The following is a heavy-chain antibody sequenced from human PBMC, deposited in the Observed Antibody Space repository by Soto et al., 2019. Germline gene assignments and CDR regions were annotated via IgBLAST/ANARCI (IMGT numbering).Heavy chain of an antibody. V-gene: IGHV3-30-3*01. D-gene: IGHD3-22*01. CDR1: GFTFSSYA. CDR3: ARAFSGEYFDSSGSVFFAY. Sequence: QVQLVESGGGVVQPGRSLRLSCAASGFTFSSYAMHWVRQAPAKGLEWVAVISYDGSNKYYADSVKGRFTISRDNSKNTLYLQMNSLRPEDTAVYYCARAFSGEYFDSSGSVFFAYWGQGTLVNVSS. CDR2: ISYDGSNK. J-gene: IGHJ4*02.